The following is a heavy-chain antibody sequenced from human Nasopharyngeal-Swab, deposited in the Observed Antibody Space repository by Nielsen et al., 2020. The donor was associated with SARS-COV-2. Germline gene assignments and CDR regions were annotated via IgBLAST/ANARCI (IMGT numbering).Heavy chain of an antibody. CDR3: ARHLPGGSGSYWEYSFDY. V-gene: IGHV4-39*01. CDR1: GCSISSSSYY. D-gene: IGHD3-10*01. Sequence: SETLSLTFTVSGCSISSSSYYWGWIRQPPGKGLGWIGSIYYSGSTYYNPSLKSRVTISVDTSKNQFSLKLSSVTAADTAVYYCARHLPGGSGSYWEYSFDYWGQGTLVTVSS. CDR2: IYYSGST. J-gene: IGHJ4*02.